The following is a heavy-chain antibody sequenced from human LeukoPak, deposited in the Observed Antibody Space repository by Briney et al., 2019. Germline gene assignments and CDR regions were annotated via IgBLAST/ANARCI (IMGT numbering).Heavy chain of an antibody. Sequence: ASVKVSCKASGGTFSSYAISWVRQAPGQGLEWMGGIIPIFGTANYAQKLQGRVTMTTDTSTSTAYMELRSLRSDDTAVYYCARVQYCSGGSCYPAGPPGWGQGTLVTVSS. CDR2: IIPIFGTA. J-gene: IGHJ4*02. D-gene: IGHD2-15*01. CDR3: ARVQYCSGGSCYPAGPPG. CDR1: GGTFSSYA. V-gene: IGHV1-69*05.